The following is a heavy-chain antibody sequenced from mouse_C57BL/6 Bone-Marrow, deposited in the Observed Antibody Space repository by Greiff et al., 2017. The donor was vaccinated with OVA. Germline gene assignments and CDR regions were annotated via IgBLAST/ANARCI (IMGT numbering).Heavy chain of an antibody. D-gene: IGHD2-1*01. CDR1: GFTFSDYG. CDR3: ASYGNYVAYAMDY. CDR2: ISSGSSTI. J-gene: IGHJ4*01. V-gene: IGHV5-17*01. Sequence: DVQLVESGGGLVKPGGSLKLSCAASGFTFSDYGMHWVRQAPEKGLEWVAYISSGSSTIYYADTVKGRFTISRDNAKNTMFLQMTSLRSEDTAMYYCASYGNYVAYAMDYWGQGTAVTVSS.